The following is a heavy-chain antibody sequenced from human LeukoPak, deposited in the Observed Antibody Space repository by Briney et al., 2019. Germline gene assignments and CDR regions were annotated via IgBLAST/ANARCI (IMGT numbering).Heavy chain of an antibody. D-gene: IGHD2-15*01. CDR2: IYYSGST. J-gene: IGHJ3*02. V-gene: IGHV4-31*03. Sequence: PSETLSLTCTVSGGSISCGGYYWRWIRQHPGKGLEWIVYIYYSGSTYYNPSLKSRVTISVDTSKNQFSLKLSSVTAEDTAVYYCASALGYCSGGSCYSSDAFDIWGQGTMVTVSS. CDR3: ASALGYCSGGSCYSSDAFDI. CDR1: GGSISCGGYY.